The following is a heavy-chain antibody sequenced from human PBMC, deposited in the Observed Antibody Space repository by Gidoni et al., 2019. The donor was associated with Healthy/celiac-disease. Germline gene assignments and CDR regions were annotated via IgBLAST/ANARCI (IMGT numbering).Heavy chain of an antibody. J-gene: IGHJ4*02. D-gene: IGHD3-9*01. Sequence: EVQLVESGGGLVKPGGSLRLSCAASGFPFSYAWMDWVRQAPGKGLEWVGRIKSNTDGGTTDYAAPVKCRFTISRDDSKNTLYLQMNRLKTEDTAVYYCTTAQWMLTAYYKPPDYWGQGTLVTVSS. CDR1: GFPFSYAW. CDR2: IKSNTDGGTT. V-gene: IGHV3-15*07. CDR3: TTAQWMLTAYYKPPDY.